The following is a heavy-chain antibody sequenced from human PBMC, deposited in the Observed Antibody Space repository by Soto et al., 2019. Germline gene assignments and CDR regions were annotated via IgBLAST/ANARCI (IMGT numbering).Heavy chain of an antibody. V-gene: IGHV3-21*06. CDR3: ARESEDLTSNFDY. CDR2: ISSTTNYI. CDR1: GFTFTRYS. J-gene: IGHJ4*02. Sequence: GVSLRLSCAASGFTFTRYSMNWVRPAPGKGLEWVSSISSTTNYIYYGDSMKGRFTISRDNAKNSLYLEMNSLRAEDTAVYYCARESEDLTSNFDYWGQGTLVTVSS.